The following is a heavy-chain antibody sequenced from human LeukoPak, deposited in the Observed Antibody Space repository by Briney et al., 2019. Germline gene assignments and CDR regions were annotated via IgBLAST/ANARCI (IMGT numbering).Heavy chain of an antibody. CDR3: ARARRGTAMVTSDY. Sequence: PGGSLRLSCAASGFTFSSYGMHWVRQAPGKGLEWVAVISYDGSNKYYADSVKGRFTISRDNSKNTLYLQMNSLRAEDTAVYYCARARRGTAMVTSDYWGQGILVTVSS. V-gene: IGHV3-30*03. CDR1: GFTFSSYG. D-gene: IGHD5-18*01. CDR2: ISYDGSNK. J-gene: IGHJ4*02.